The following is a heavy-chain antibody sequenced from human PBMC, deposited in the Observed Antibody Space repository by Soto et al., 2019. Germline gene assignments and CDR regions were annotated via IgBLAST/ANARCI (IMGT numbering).Heavy chain of an antibody. CDR1: GGSISSGDYY. V-gene: IGHV4-30-4*01. J-gene: IGHJ5*02. CDR2: IYYSGST. D-gene: IGHD3-3*01. Sequence: SETLSLTCTVSGGSISSGDYYWSWIRQPPGKGLEWIGYIYYSGSTNYNPSLKSRVTISVDTSKNQFSLKLSSVTAADTAVYYCARAGPRYYDFWSGYYRNWSDPWGQGTRVTVAS. CDR3: ARAGPRYYDFWSGYYRNWSDP.